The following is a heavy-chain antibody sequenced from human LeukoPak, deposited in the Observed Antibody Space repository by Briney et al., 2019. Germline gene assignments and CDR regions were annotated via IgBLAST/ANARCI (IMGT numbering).Heavy chain of an antibody. V-gene: IGHV1-18*01. CDR3: ARDRSNTSCWKTWFDT. J-gene: IGHJ5*02. CDR2: ISGYNGDT. CDR1: GFIFTKYG. Sequence: GASVKVCCKASGFIFTKYGISWVRQAPGQGLEWVGWISGYNGDTNYAQKLQGRVTMTTDTSTTTAYMELRSPRSDDTAFYYCARDRSNTSCWKTWFDTWGQGTLVTVSS. D-gene: IGHD2-2*01.